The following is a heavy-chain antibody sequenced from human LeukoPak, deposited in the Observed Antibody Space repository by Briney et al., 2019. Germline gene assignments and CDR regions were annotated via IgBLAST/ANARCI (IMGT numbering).Heavy chain of an antibody. CDR3: ARDLIVGATLGSDY. V-gene: IGHV3-53*01. Sequence: GGSLRLSCAASGFTVSSNYMSWVRQAPGKGLEWVSVIYSGGSTYYADSVKGRFTISRDYSKNTLYLQMNSLRAEDTAVYYCARDLIVGATLGSDYWGQGTLVTVSS. D-gene: IGHD1-26*01. CDR2: IYSGGST. J-gene: IGHJ4*02. CDR1: GFTVSSNY.